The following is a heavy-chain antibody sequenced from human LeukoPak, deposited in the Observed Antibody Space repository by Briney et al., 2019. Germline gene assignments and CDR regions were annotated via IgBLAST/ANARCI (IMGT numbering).Heavy chain of an antibody. V-gene: IGHV1-2*02. CDR1: GYTFTGYY. CDR3: ARDRVGSGWPRPWYFEF. D-gene: IGHD6-19*01. Sequence: ASVKVSCKPSGYTFTGYYLHWVRQAPGQGLEWMGWINPNTGATIYAEKFQGKVTMTRDTSIDTAYVEMRSLRSDDTAVYYCARDRVGSGWPRPWYFEFWGQGTLITVSS. J-gene: IGHJ4*02. CDR2: INPNTGAT.